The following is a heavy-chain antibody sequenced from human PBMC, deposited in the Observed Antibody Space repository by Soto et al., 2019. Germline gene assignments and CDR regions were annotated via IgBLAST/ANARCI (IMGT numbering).Heavy chain of an antibody. CDR3: ARTTVVTPGALDY. D-gene: IGHD4-17*01. J-gene: IGHJ4*02. Sequence: EVQLLESGGGLVQPGGSLRLSCAASGFTFSSYAMSWVRQAPGKGLEWVSAISGSGGSTYYADSVKGRFTISRDNSKNTLYLQMNSLRAEDTAVYYCARTTVVTPGALDYWGQGTLVTVSS. V-gene: IGHV3-23*01. CDR2: ISGSGGST. CDR1: GFTFSSYA.